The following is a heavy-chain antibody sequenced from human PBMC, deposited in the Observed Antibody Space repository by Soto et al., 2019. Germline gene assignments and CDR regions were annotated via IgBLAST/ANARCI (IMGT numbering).Heavy chain of an antibody. Sequence: HPGGSLRLSCAASGFTFRSYGMHWVRQAPGKGLGWLAVISYDGGNKYYTDSVKGRFTISRDNSKNTLYLQMNSLRAEDTAVYYCAKDGDVAAAGYYFDYWGQGTLVTVSS. V-gene: IGHV3-30*18. CDR3: AKDGDVAAAGYYFDY. CDR2: ISYDGGNK. D-gene: IGHD6-13*01. CDR1: GFTFRSYG. J-gene: IGHJ4*02.